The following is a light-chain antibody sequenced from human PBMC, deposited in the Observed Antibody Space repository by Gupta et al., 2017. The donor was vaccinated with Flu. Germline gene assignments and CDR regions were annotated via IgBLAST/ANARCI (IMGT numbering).Light chain of an antibody. V-gene: IGKV3-15*01. J-gene: IGKJ2*03. CDR1: QSVSSN. CDR2: GAS. CDR3: QHYNNWPPRDS. Sequence: EIVMTQSPATLSVSPGERATLSCRASQSVSSNLAWYQQKPGQAHRLLIYGASTRATGIPARFSGSGSGTEFTLTISSLQSEDFAVYFCQHYNNWPPRDSFGQGTKLEIK.